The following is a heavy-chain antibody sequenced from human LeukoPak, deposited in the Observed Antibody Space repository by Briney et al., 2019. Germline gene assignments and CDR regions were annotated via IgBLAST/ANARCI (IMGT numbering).Heavy chain of an antibody. CDR1: GFTFSSYW. J-gene: IGHJ4*02. CDR2: IKQDGSEK. CDR3: ARGITSGPRRYDVRNFDY. V-gene: IGHV3-7*01. D-gene: IGHD5-12*01. Sequence: GGSLRLSCEASGFTFSSYWMSWVRQAPGKGLEWVANIKQDGSEKKYLDSVKGRFTISRDNAKNSMYLQMNSLRAEDTAVYYCARGITSGPRRYDVRNFDYWGQGTPVTVSS.